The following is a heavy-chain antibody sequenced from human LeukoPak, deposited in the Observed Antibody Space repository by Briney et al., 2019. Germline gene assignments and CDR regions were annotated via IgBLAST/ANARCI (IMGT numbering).Heavy chain of an antibody. CDR3: AKERRDGYQYYFDY. V-gene: IGHV1-69*04. J-gene: IGHJ4*02. Sequence: GSSVKVSCKASGGTFSSYAISWVRQAPGQGLEWMGRINPILGIANYAQKFQGRVTITADKSTSTAYMELSSLRSEDTAVYYCAKERRDGYQYYFDYWGQGTLVTVSS. CDR1: GGTFSSYA. CDR2: INPILGIA. D-gene: IGHD5-24*01.